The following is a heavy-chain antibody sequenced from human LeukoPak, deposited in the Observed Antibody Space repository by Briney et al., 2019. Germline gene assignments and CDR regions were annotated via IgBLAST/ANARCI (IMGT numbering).Heavy chain of an antibody. CDR1: GFTFGDYA. CDR3: TRDRGAYNLYDY. D-gene: IGHD1-1*01. J-gene: IGHJ4*02. Sequence: GGSLRLSCTASGFTFGDYAMSWIRQAPGKGLEWVGFIRSKAYGETADYAASVKGRFTISRDDSKAIAYLQMNSLETEDTAVYHCTRDRGAYNLYDYWGQGTLVTVSS. V-gene: IGHV3-49*03. CDR2: IRSKAYGETA.